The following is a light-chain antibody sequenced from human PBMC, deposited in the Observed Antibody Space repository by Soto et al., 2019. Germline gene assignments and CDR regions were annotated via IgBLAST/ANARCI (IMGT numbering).Light chain of an antibody. J-gene: IGKJ5*01. CDR3: QQRSNWPIT. V-gene: IGKV3-11*01. CDR2: DAS. Sequence: TQSPSSLSPSVGDSVTITCRASRSISDWLAWYQQKPGQAPRLLIYDASNRATDIPARFSGSGSGTDFTLTISSLEPEDFAVYYCQQRSNWPITFGQGTRLEIK. CDR1: RSISDW.